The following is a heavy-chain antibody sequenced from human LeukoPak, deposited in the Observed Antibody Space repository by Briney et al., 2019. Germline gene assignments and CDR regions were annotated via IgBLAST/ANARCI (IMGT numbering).Heavy chain of an antibody. J-gene: IGHJ5*02. CDR2: IHNSGST. V-gene: IGHV4-31*03. D-gene: IGHD2-2*01. Sequence: PSQTLSLTCTVSGGSISSGGYDWSWTRQHPGKGLEWFGLIHNSGSTYYNPSPKSRFSIAVDRSKYQCSLRLWSVTAGDRAVFFCASLGPAVPAAAFGWIDAWGQGPLVTVTS. CDR1: GGSISSGGYD. CDR3: ASLGPAVPAAAFGWIDA.